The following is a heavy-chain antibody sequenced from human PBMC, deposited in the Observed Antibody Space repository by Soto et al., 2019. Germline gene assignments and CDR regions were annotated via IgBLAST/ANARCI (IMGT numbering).Heavy chain of an antibody. Sequence: EVQLVESGGVVVQPGGSLRLSCAASGFTFDDYTMHWVRQAPGKGLEWVSLISWDGGSTYYADSVKGRFTISRDNSKKSQYLQMDSLRTEDTALYYCAKANPYGSGEPGNLDYWGEGILVTVSS. CDR3: AKANPYGSGEPGNLDY. CDR2: ISWDGGST. V-gene: IGHV3-43*01. CDR1: GFTFDDYT. J-gene: IGHJ4*02. D-gene: IGHD3-10*01.